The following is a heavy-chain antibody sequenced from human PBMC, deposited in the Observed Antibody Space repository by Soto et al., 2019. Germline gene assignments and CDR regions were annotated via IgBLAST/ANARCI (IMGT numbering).Heavy chain of an antibody. V-gene: IGHV1-69*13. D-gene: IGHD3-9*01. CDR2: IIPIFGTA. Sequence: SVKVSCKASGGTFSSYAISWVRQAPGQRLEWMGGIIPIFGTANYAQKFQGRVTITADESTSTAYMELSSLRSEDMAVYYCARDPYDILTGYDYYYYGMDVWGQGTTVTVSS. J-gene: IGHJ6*02. CDR3: ARDPYDILTGYDYYYYGMDV. CDR1: GGTFSSYA.